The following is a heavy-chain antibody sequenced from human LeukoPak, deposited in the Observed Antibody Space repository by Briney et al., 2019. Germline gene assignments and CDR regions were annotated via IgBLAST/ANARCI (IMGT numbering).Heavy chain of an antibody. V-gene: IGHV4-59*08. CDR2: IYYSGST. CDR3: ARALYYYYGMDV. CDR1: GGSISSYY. Sequence: SETLSLTCTVSGGSISSYYWSWVRQPPGKGLEWIGYIYYSGSTNYNPSLKSRVTISVDTSKNQFSLKLSSVTAADTAVYYCARALYYYYGMDVWGQGTTVTVSS. J-gene: IGHJ6*02.